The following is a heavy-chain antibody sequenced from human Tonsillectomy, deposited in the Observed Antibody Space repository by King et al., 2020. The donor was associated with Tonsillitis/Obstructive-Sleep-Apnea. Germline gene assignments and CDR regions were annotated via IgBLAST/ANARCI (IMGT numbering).Heavy chain of an antibody. D-gene: IGHD6-6*01. V-gene: IGHV4-34*01. CDR3: ARGKYSSSSVPNYYYYYYMDV. CDR2: INHSGST. Sequence: VQLPQWGAGLLKPSETLSLTCAVYGGSFSGYYWSWIRQPPGKGLEWIGEINHSGSTNYNPSLKSRVTISVDTSKNQFSLKLSSVTAADTAVYYCARGKYSSSSVPNYYYYYYMDVWGKGTTVTVSS. CDR1: GGSFSGYY. J-gene: IGHJ6*03.